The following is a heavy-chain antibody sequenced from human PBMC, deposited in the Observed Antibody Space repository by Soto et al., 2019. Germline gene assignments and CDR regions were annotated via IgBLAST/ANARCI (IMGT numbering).Heavy chain of an antibody. CDR3: ARVKVGYSSSRGDWFDP. CDR2: IYYSGST. CDR1: GGSISSCSYY. D-gene: IGHD6-13*01. J-gene: IGHJ5*02. V-gene: IGHV4-39*01. Sequence: SETLSLTCTVSGGSISSCSYYWGWIRQPPGKGLEWIGSIYYSGSTYYNPSLKSRVTISVDTSKNQFSLKLSSVTAADTAVYYCARVKVGYSSSRGDWFDPWGQGTLVTVSS.